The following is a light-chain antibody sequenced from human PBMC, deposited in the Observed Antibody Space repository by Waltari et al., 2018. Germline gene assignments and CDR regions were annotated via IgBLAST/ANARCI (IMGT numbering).Light chain of an antibody. V-gene: IGLV1-44*01. CDR3: GAWDDSLNGRGV. Sequence: QSVLTQPPSASGTPGQRVTISCSGGSSNIGSYTVNWYQQLPGTAPKLLIYSNKQRPAGVPDRFSCSKSGTSASLAISGVQSGDEAEYYWGAWDDSLNGRGVFGGGTKLTVL. CDR1: SSNIGSYT. J-gene: IGLJ2*01. CDR2: SNK.